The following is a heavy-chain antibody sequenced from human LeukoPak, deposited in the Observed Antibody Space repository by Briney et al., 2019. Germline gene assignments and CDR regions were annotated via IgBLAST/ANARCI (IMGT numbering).Heavy chain of an antibody. V-gene: IGHV1-8*01. J-gene: IGHJ4*02. CDR3: ARGDGIVATMGLGY. D-gene: IGHD5-12*01. CDR2: MNPNSGNT. Sequence: ASVKVSCKASGYTFTSYDINWVRQATGQGLEWMGWMNPNSGNTGYAQKFQGRVTMTRNTSISTPYMELSSLRSEDTAVYYCARGDGIVATMGLGYWGQGTLVTVSS. CDR1: GYTFTSYD.